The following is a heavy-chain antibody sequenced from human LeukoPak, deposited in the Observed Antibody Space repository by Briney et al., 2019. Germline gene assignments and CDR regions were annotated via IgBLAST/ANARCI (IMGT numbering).Heavy chain of an antibody. CDR3: ATGLIAAAGVDY. Sequence: ASVKVSCKASGYTLTELSMHWVRQAPGKGLEWMGGFDPEDGETIYAQKFQGRVTMTEDTSTDTAYMELSSLRSEDTAVYYCATGLIAAAGVDYWGQGTLVTVSS. V-gene: IGHV1-24*01. CDR2: FDPEDGET. D-gene: IGHD6-13*01. J-gene: IGHJ4*02. CDR1: GYTLTELS.